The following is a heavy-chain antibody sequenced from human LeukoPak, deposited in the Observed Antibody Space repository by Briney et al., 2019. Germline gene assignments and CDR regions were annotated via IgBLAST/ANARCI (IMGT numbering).Heavy chain of an antibody. CDR1: GFTFGDYA. D-gene: IGHD3-10*01. CDR3: AKGSDGGSGSYYYQYYYMDV. CDR2: ISWNSGNI. J-gene: IGHJ6*03. Sequence: GRSLRLSCAASGFTFGDYAMHWVRQAPGKGLEWVSGISWNSGNIGYADSVRGRFTISRDNAKNSLYLQMNSLRAEDTALYYCAKGSDGGSGSYYYQYYYMDVWGKGTTVTVSS. V-gene: IGHV3-9*01.